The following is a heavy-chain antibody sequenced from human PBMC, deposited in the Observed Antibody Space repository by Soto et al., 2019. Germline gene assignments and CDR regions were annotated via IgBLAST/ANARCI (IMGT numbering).Heavy chain of an antibody. CDR3: ARDMIPAAISDRDYAMDV. Sequence: QVQLVQSGAEVKKPGSSVKVSCKASGGTFSNYAFRCVRHVPGPGLEWRGGIIPIFETTNYAQKFQRRVTITADESTSTTYMELSSLSSEDTDVFLWARDMIPAAISDRDYAMDVWGQWTTVSVAS. J-gene: IGHJ6*02. CDR2: IIPIFETT. V-gene: IGHV1-69*01. D-gene: IGHD2-2*01. CDR1: GGTFSNYA.